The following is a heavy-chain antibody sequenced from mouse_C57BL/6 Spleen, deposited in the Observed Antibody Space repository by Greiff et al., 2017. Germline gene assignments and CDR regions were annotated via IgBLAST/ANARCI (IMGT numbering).Heavy chain of an antibody. Sequence: DVHLVESGGGLVKPGGSLKLSCAASGFTFSSYTMSWVRQTPEKRLEWVATISGGGGNTYYPDSVKGRFTISRDNAKNTLYLQMSSLRSEDTALYYCARQVYDNAMDYWGQGTSVTVSS. CDR2: ISGGGGNT. D-gene: IGHD2-3*01. V-gene: IGHV5-9*01. CDR1: GFTFSSYT. J-gene: IGHJ4*01. CDR3: ARQVYDNAMDY.